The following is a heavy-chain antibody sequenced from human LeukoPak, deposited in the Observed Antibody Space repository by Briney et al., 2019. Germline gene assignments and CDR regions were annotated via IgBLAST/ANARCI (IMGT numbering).Heavy chain of an antibody. Sequence: SETLSLTCTVSGGSISSYYWSWIRQPPGKGLEWIGYIYYSGSTNYNPSLKSRVTISVDTSKNQFSLKLSSVTAADTAVYYCARQPGIAVAGSDYWGQGTLVTVSS. CDR3: ARQPGIAVAGSDY. D-gene: IGHD6-19*01. V-gene: IGHV4-59*08. CDR2: IYYSGST. J-gene: IGHJ4*02. CDR1: GGSISSYY.